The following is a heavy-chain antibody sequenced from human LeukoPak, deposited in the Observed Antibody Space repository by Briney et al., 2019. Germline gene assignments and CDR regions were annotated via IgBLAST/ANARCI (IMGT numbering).Heavy chain of an antibody. CDR2: IIHSGDTT. CDR1: GFTFSDFY. V-gene: IGHV3-11*04. J-gene: IGHJ3*02. CDR3: AKDLGSFQLADAFDI. D-gene: IGHD1-26*01. Sequence: GGSLRLSCAASGFTFSDFYMSWIRQAPGKGLEWISYIIHSGDTTYFADSVKGRFAVSRDNAKNSLYLQMDNLRAEDTAVYYCAKDLGSFQLADAFDIWGQGTMVTVSS.